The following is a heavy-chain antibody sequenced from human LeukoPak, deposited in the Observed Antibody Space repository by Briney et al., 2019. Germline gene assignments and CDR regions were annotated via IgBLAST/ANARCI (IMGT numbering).Heavy chain of an antibody. J-gene: IGHJ3*02. CDR2: IYPGDFDT. CDR1: GYRFTSYW. D-gene: IGHD6-13*01. CDR3: ARPRGAWYNAFDI. V-gene: IGHV5-51*03. Sequence: PGESLKISCKGSGYRFTSYWIGWVRQMPGKGLEWMGIIYPGDFDTRYSPSFEGQVTISADKSTSTAYLQWTSLKASDSAMYYCARPRGAWYNAFDIWGQGTMVTVSS.